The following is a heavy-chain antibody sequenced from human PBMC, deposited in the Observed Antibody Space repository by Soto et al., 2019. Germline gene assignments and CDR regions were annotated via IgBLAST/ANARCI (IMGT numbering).Heavy chain of an antibody. CDR3: ARWPDGYYYYGMDV. CDR2: MNPNSGNT. Sequence: QVQLVQSGAEVKKPGASVKVSCKASGYTFTSYDINWVRQATGKGLEWMGWMNPNSGNTGYAQKFQGRVTMTRNTSISTAYMELSSLRSEDTAVYYCARWPDGYYYYGMDVWGQGTTVTVSS. J-gene: IGHJ6*02. V-gene: IGHV1-8*01. CDR1: GYTFTSYD.